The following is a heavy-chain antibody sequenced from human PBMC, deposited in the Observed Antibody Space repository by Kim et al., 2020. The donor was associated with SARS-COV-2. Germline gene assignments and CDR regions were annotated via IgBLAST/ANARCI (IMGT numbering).Heavy chain of an antibody. J-gene: IGHJ5*02. CDR3: ARDLSSSGIVVVPAAMLRDSWFEP. CDR2: IYHSGST. D-gene: IGHD2-2*01. V-gene: IGHV4-38-2*02. Sequence: SETLSLTCTVSGYSISSGYYWGWIRQPPGKGLEWIGSIYHSGSTYYNPSLKSRVTISVDTAKNQFSLKLSSVTAADTAVYLGARDLSSSGIVVVPAAMLRDSWFEPWGQGTLVTVSS. CDR1: GYSISSGYY.